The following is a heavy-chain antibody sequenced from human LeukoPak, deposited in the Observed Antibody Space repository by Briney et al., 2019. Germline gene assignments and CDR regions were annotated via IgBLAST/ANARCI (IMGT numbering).Heavy chain of an antibody. CDR3: ARLRDYYYNYMDV. V-gene: IGHV4-59*08. Sequence: SETLSLTCTVSGGSISSYYWSWIRQPPGKGLEWIGYIYYSGSTNYNPSLKSRVTISVDTSKNQISLKLNSVTAADTAVYYCARLRDYYYNYMDVWGKGTTVTISS. CDR2: IYYSGST. J-gene: IGHJ6*03. CDR1: GGSISSYY.